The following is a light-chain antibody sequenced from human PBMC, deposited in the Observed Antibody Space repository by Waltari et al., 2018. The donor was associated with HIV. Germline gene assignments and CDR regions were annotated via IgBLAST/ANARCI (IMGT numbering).Light chain of an antibody. CDR1: NSNIGTYS. CDR2: TRN. CDR3: ASWDDTFNGAV. J-gene: IGLJ3*02. V-gene: IGLV1-44*01. Sequence: QSVLTQSPSASATPGQTVTISCVGGNSNIGTYSVNWYQHLPGTAPKTLLYTRNQRPPGVRYRFSCSVYGTSASLTITGRRPADEAYYYCASWDDTFNGAVFGGGTKLTVL.